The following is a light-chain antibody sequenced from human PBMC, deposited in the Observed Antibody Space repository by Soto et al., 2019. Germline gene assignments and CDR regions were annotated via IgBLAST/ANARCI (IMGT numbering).Light chain of an antibody. Sequence: EIVMTQSPDTLYVSPGEGATLSCRASQSVRTKLAWYQQKAGQAPRLLIYGASTRASGIPDRCSGSGSGREFTLTISSLQSEDFAVYYCQQYNSWPPITFGQGTRLEIK. CDR2: GAS. CDR3: QQYNSWPPIT. V-gene: IGKV3-15*01. J-gene: IGKJ5*01. CDR1: QSVRTK.